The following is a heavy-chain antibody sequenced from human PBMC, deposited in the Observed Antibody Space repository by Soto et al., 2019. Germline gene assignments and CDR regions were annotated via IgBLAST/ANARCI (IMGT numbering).Heavy chain of an antibody. CDR2: IYHSVST. Sequence: PSETLSLTCAVSGGFISRGGYSWGWIRQPPGKGLEWIGYIYHSVSTYYNPSLKSRVTISVDRSKNQFSLKLSSLTAADTAVYYCARIPYPWGQGTLVTVSS. CDR1: GGFISRGGYS. V-gene: IGHV4-30-2*01. D-gene: IGHD2-21*01. J-gene: IGHJ5*02. CDR3: ARIPYP.